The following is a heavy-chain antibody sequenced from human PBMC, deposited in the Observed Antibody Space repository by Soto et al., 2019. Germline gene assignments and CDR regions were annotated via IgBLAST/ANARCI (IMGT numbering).Heavy chain of an antibody. V-gene: IGHV3-21*01. D-gene: IGHD2-2*02. CDR3: AREYTAWPLAYGLDV. J-gene: IGHJ6*02. Sequence: GGSLRLSCVGSGFTFSTYSISWARQAPGKGLEWVSSISSRSDIYYADSVKGRFTISRDNAKNSVSLQMNSLRAEDTAVYYCAREYTAWPLAYGLDVWGQGTTVTVSS. CDR1: GFTFSTYS. CDR2: ISSRSDI.